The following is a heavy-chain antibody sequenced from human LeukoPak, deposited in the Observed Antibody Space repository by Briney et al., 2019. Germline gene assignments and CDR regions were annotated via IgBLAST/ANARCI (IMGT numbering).Heavy chain of an antibody. Sequence: ASVKVSCKASGYTFTSYGISWVRQAPGQGLEWMGWISAYNGNTNYAQKLQGRVTMTTDTSTSTAYMELRSLRSDDTAVYYCARDSNHDSSGYYSDAFDIWGQGTMVTVSS. CDR1: GYTFTSYG. D-gene: IGHD3-22*01. CDR3: ARDSNHDSSGYYSDAFDI. V-gene: IGHV1-18*01. J-gene: IGHJ3*02. CDR2: ISAYNGNT.